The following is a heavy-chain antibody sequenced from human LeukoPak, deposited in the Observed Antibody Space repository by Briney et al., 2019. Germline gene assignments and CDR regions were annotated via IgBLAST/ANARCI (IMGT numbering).Heavy chain of an antibody. CDR2: IIPMFGTS. CDR3: ATYTLSQFWSGYYHFDY. D-gene: IGHD3-3*01. CDR1: GGNFISYA. V-gene: IGHV1-69*05. Sequence: SVKVSCKASGGNFISYAVSWVRQAPGQGLEWMGGIIPMFGTSNYAQKFQGRVTITTDESTTTAYMELSSLSSEDTAVYYCATYTLSQFWSGYYHFDYWGQGTLVTVSS. J-gene: IGHJ4*02.